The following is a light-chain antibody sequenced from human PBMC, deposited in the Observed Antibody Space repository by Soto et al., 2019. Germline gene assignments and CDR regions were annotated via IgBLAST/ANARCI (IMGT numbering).Light chain of an antibody. Sequence: QSALTQHASVSGSPGQSITISCTGTSSDVGGYNYVSWYQQYPGKAPKLMIYEVSNRPSGVSHRFSGSKSGNTASLTISGLQAEDEADYFCSSYTSSSTVLFGGGTKVTVL. CDR1: SSDVGGYNY. V-gene: IGLV2-14*01. CDR2: EVS. CDR3: SSYTSSSTVL. J-gene: IGLJ2*01.